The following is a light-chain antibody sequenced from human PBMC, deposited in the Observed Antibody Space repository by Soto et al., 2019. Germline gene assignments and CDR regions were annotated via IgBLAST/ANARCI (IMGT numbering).Light chain of an antibody. CDR3: QQYNNWPLT. CDR1: QSVRSN. V-gene: IGKV3-15*01. J-gene: IGKJ4*01. Sequence: EIMMTQSPSTLSVSPGERATLSCRASQSVRSNLAWYQQKPGKAPRLLIYDASTRATGIPARFSGSGSGPEFTLPISSLQSEDFAVYYCQQYNNWPLTFGGGTKVDIK. CDR2: DAS.